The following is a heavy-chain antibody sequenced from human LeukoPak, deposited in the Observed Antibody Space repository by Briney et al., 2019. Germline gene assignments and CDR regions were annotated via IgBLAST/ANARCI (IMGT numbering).Heavy chain of an antibody. CDR2: IKQDGSEK. J-gene: IGHJ4*02. CDR3: ARDYDEGRFDY. D-gene: IGHD3-22*01. Sequence: GGSLRLSCAASGFTFSSYWMSWVRQAPGKGLEWVANIKQDGSEKYYVDSVKDRFTISRDNAKNSLYLQMNSLRAEDTAVYYCARDYDEGRFDYWGQGTLVTVSP. V-gene: IGHV3-7*01. CDR1: GFTFSSYW.